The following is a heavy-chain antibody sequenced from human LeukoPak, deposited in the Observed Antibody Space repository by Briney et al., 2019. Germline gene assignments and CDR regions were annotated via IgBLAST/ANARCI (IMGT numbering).Heavy chain of an antibody. CDR2: LYIGGNT. CDR1: GLTVNNNY. J-gene: IGHJ4*02. CDR3: ARRYFDY. V-gene: IGHV3-53*01. Sequence: GGSLRLSCAASGLTVNNNYMNWVRQAPGKGLEWVSALYIGGNTYYADSVRGRFTISRDNAKNSLYLQMNSLRAEDTAVYYCARRYFDYWGQGTLVTVSS.